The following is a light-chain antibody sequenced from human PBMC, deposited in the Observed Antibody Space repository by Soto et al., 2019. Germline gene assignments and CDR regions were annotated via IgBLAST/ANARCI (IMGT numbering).Light chain of an antibody. Sequence: DIQVTQSPCPLSASVGDRVTITCRASESIRTWLAWYQHKPGKAPKFLIYDASTLESGVPSRFSGSGSGTEFTLTISRLEPEDFAVYYCQHYSSSPWTFGQGTKVDIK. CDR1: ESIRTW. CDR2: DAS. V-gene: IGKV1-5*01. CDR3: QHYSSSPWT. J-gene: IGKJ1*01.